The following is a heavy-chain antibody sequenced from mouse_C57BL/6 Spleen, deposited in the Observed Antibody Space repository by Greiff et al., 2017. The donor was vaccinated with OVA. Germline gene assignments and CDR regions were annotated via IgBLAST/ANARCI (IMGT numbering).Heavy chain of an antibody. CDR3: ARTEYYGLYYFDY. J-gene: IGHJ2*01. D-gene: IGHD1-1*01. V-gene: IGHV1-64*01. CDR1: GYTFTSYW. CDR2: IHPNSGST. Sequence: QVQLKQPGAELVKPGASVKLSCKASGYTFTSYWMNWVQQRPGQGLEWIGMIHPNSGSTNYNEKFKSKATLTVDKSSSTAYMQLSSLTSEDSAVYYGARTEYYGLYYFDYWGQGTTLTVSS.